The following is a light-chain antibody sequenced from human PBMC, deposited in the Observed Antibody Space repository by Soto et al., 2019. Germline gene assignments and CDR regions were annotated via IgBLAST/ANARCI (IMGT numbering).Light chain of an antibody. J-gene: IGKJ2*01. CDR2: ASS. V-gene: IGKV1-9*01. CDR3: QQLNSDPYT. CDR1: QAISSY. Sequence: DIQLTQSPSFLSASVGDTVTITCRASQAISSYFAWYQQKPGKAPQLLIYASSTLQSGVPSGFSGKRSGTEFTLTISSLQPEDLATYHCQQLNSDPYTFGQGTKLEIK.